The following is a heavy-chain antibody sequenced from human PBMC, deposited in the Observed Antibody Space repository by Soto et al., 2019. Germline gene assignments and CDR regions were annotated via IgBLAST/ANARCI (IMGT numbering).Heavy chain of an antibody. CDR3: ARGYCSGGNCYSGMDV. CDR1: GGTFSTHA. J-gene: IGHJ6*02. Sequence: WASLKVSCKASGGTFSTHAIIWVRQAPGHGLEWMGGIIPISGTTYYTQKFQSRVTITAEEPTSTAFMELSSLKTDDTAVFYCARGYCSGGNCYSGMDVWGQGTMVTVSS. D-gene: IGHD2-15*01. CDR2: IIPISGTT. V-gene: IGHV1-69*13.